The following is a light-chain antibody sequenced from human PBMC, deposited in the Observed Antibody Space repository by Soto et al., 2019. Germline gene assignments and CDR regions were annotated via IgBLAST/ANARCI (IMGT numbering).Light chain of an antibody. CDR3: QHYSDFSVT. CDR1: QDISNY. Sequence: ENHMTQSPSSLSSSVVDIVTITCQASQDISNYLNWYQQKPGEAPKLLIYKASYLESGVPSRFSGSGSGTEFTLTICSLQPEDLATYYCQHYSDFSVTFGQGTKVDIK. V-gene: IGKV1-5*03. CDR2: KAS. J-gene: IGKJ1*01.